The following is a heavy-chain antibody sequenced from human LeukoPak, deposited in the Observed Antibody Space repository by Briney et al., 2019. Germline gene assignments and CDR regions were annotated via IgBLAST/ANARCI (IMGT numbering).Heavy chain of an antibody. J-gene: IGHJ4*02. D-gene: IGHD3-9*01. CDR2: IYYSGST. Sequence: SETLSLTCTVSGDSFSSGGYHWSWIRQHPGKGLEWIGCIYYSGSTYYNPSLKSRVSISVDTSKNQFFLKLSSVTAADTAVYYCARGFGGGLLTGPADYWGRGTLVTVSS. CDR3: ARGFGGGLLTGPADY. V-gene: IGHV4-31*03. CDR1: GDSFSSGGYH.